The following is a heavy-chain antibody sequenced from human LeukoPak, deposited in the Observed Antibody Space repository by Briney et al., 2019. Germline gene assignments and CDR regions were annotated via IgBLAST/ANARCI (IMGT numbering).Heavy chain of an antibody. CDR1: GFTFSNAW. D-gene: IGHD2-15*01. Sequence: PGGSLRLSCAASGFTFSNAWMSWVRQAPGKGLEWVGRIKSKTDGGTTDYAAPVKGRFTISRDDSKNTLYLQMNSLKTEDTAVYYCTTDCSGGSCQRVGYYYYGMDVWGQGTAVTVSS. V-gene: IGHV3-15*01. J-gene: IGHJ6*02. CDR2: IKSKTDGGTT. CDR3: TTDCSGGSCQRVGYYYYGMDV.